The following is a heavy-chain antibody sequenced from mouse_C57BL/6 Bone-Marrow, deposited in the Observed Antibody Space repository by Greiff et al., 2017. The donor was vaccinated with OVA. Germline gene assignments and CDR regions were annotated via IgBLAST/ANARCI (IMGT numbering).Heavy chain of an antibody. J-gene: IGHJ4*01. CDR3: TRGRRPGVY. V-gene: IGHV1-15*01. CDR1: GYTFTDYE. CDR2: IDPETGGT. Sequence: QVQLQQSGAELVRPGASVTLSCKASGYTFTDYEMHWVKQTPVHGLEWIGAIDPETGGTANNQKFKGKAILTADKSSSTAYMELRSLTSEDSAVYYCTRGRRPGVYWGQGTSVTVSS.